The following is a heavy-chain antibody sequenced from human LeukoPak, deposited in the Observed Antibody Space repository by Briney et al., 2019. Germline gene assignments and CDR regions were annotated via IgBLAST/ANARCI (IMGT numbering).Heavy chain of an antibody. Sequence: KPSETLSLTCTVSGGSISSSSYYWGWIRQPPGKGLEWIGSIYYSGSTYYNPSLKSRVTISVDTSKNQFSLKLSSVTAADTAVYYCARHGVSYYYYYMDVWGKGTTVTISS. CDR1: GGSISSSSYY. D-gene: IGHD3-10*01. J-gene: IGHJ6*03. CDR2: IYYSGST. CDR3: ARHGVSYYYYYMDV. V-gene: IGHV4-39*01.